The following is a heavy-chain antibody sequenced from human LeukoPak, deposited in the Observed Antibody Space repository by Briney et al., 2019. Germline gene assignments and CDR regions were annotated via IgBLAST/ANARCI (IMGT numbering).Heavy chain of an antibody. CDR1: GFTFSSSR. CDR3: AMTRFTMLRERDDSFDM. Sequence: GGSLRLSCAVSGFTFSSSRLNWVRQAPGKGLEWISSISATGTYIFYADSVKGRFATSRDNANNSVFLRMDSLRAEDTALYYCAMTRFTMLRERDDSFDMWGQGTMVTVSS. CDR2: ISATGTYI. J-gene: IGHJ3*02. V-gene: IGHV3-21*01. D-gene: IGHD3-10*01.